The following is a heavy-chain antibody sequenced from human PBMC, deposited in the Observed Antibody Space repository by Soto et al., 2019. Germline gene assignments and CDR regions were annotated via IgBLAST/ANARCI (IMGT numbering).Heavy chain of an antibody. V-gene: IGHV3-48*02. Sequence: DVHLVESGGGLVQPGGSLRLSCAVSGFPFSTYAMHWVRQAPGKGLEWISYIKSDSTTTFHADSVKGRFTVSRDNAKNSLYLRVSSLRHEATAVYYCARDLSQWGQGTLVTVSS. CDR1: GFPFSTYA. CDR3: ARDLSQ. J-gene: IGHJ4*02. CDR2: IKSDSTTT.